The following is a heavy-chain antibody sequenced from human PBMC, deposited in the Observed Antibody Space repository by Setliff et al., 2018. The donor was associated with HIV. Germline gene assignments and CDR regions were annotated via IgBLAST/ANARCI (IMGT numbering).Heavy chain of an antibody. V-gene: IGHV4-39*07. J-gene: IGHJ4*02. D-gene: IGHD6-19*01. CDR2: INHSGST. CDR3: AIRGSSGWYVGGYFDY. Sequence: SETLSLTCTVSGGSISSGSYYWSWIRQPPGKGLEWIGEINHSGSTNYNPSLKSRVTISVDTSKNQFSLKLSSVTAADTAVYYCAIRGSSGWYVGGYFDYWGQGMLVTVSS. CDR1: GGSISSGSYY.